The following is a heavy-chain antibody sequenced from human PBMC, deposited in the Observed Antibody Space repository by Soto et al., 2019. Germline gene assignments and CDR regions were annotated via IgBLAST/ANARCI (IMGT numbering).Heavy chain of an antibody. J-gene: IGHJ5*02. V-gene: IGHV4-30-4*01. CDR2: IYDSGSS. D-gene: IGHD1-1*01. CDR1: GASISSGDYF. Sequence: SETLSLTCTVSGASISSGDYFWSWIRQSPGKGLQWIGYIYDSGSSYYNPSLKSRVMMSVDTSKKQFSLKLRSVTAADTAVYYCVRDGTTTLRDWFDPWGQGISVTVSS. CDR3: VRDGTTTLRDWFDP.